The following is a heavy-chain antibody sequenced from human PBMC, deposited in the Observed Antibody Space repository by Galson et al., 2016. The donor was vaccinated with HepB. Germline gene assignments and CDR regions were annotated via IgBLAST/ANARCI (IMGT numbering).Heavy chain of an antibody. CDR1: GYSFTTFT. CDR3: AVVPRFPMGVVVLDY. V-gene: IGHV1-3*01. Sequence: SVKVSCKASGYSFTTFTIHWLRQAPGQRLEWMGWINAGTGDTKYSQKFQGAVTLTRDTSATTAYLELSSLTSEDTAVYFCAVVPRFPMGVVVLDYWGQGTLVTVTS. J-gene: IGHJ4*02. CDR2: INAGTGDT. D-gene: IGHD1-26*01.